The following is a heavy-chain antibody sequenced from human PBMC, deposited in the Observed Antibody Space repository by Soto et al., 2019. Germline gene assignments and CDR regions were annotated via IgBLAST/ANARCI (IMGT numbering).Heavy chain of an antibody. V-gene: IGHV6-1*01. CDR1: GDSVSRNRAT. CDR2: TYYWSRWYN. J-gene: IGHJ4*02. Sequence: SQTLSLTCAMSGDSVSRNRATWNWIRQSPSRGLEWLGRTYYWSRWYNDYAASVKSRISINPDTSKNQLSLQLNSVTPEDTAVYFCARGGKIAAAGIDYWGQGILVTVSS. CDR3: ARGGKIAAAGIDY. D-gene: IGHD6-13*01.